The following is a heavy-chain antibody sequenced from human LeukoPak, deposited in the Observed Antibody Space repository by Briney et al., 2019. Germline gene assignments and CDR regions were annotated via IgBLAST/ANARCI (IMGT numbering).Heavy chain of an antibody. CDR2: ISSSSSTI. D-gene: IGHD3-22*01. J-gene: IGHJ4*02. CDR3: AKAPLSPPYYYDSSGYYPD. Sequence: GGSLRLSCAASGFTFSSYSMNWVRQAPGKGLEWLSYISSSSSTIYYADSVQGRFTISRDNAKNSLYLQMNSLRAEDTAVYYCAKAPLSPPYYYDSSGYYPDWGQGTLVTVSS. CDR1: GFTFSSYS. V-gene: IGHV3-48*01.